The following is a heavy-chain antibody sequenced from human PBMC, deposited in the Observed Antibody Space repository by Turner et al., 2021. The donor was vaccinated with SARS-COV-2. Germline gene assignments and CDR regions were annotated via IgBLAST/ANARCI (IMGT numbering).Heavy chain of an antibody. D-gene: IGHD3-9*01. CDR3: ARSWGGILTGYSFDP. CDR2: INHSGST. V-gene: IGHV4-34*01. J-gene: IGHJ5*02. Sequence: QVQLQQWGAGLLKPSETLSLTCAVYGVSFSGYYWSWIRQPPGKGLEWIGEINHSGSTNYNPSLKSRVTISVDTSKNQFSLKLSSVTAADTAVYYCARSWGGILTGYSFDPWGQGTLVTVSS. CDR1: GVSFSGYY.